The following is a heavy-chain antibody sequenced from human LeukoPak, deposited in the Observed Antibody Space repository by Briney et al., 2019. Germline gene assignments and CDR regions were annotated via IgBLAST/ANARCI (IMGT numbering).Heavy chain of an antibody. CDR3: AKLGGPYNWDYTGLNYMDV. V-gene: IGHV3-23*01. CDR1: GFTVITND. Sequence: GGSLRLSCAASGFTVITNDMTWVRQAPGKGLEWVSGISGSAVNTYYADSVKGRFTISRDNSKSTLYLQMNSLRAEDTAVYYCAKLGGPYNWDYTGLNYMDVWGKGTTFTVSS. J-gene: IGHJ6*03. D-gene: IGHD1-7*01. CDR2: ISGSAVNT.